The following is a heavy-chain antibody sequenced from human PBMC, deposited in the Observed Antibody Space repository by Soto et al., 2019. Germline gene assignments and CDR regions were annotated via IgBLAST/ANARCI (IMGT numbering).Heavy chain of an antibody. D-gene: IGHD5-18*01. CDR1: GGPISSFY. V-gene: IGHV4-59*13. CDR2: IFYSGST. J-gene: IGHJ4*02. Sequence: PSETLSLTCTVSGGPISSFYWSWIRQPPGKGLEWIGYIFYSGSTSYNPSLKSRVTISLDTPKNQFSLRLSSVTAADTADYYCARHPLRGYTYGLHYWGQGALVTVSS. CDR3: ARHPLRGYTYGLHY.